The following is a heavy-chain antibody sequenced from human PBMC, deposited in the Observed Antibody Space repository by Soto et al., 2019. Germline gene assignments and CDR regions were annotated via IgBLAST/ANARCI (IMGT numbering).Heavy chain of an antibody. Sequence: QVQLQESGPGLVKPSETLSLTCTVSGGSVSSGSYYWSWIRQPPGKGLEWIGYIYYSGSTNYNPSLKSRVTISVDTSQNQFSLKLSSVTAADTAVYYCARDRRIVGAIDAWWFDPWGQGTLVTVCS. CDR2: IYYSGST. D-gene: IGHD1-26*01. V-gene: IGHV4-61*01. CDR3: ARDRRIVGAIDAWWFDP. J-gene: IGHJ5*02. CDR1: GGSVSSGSYY.